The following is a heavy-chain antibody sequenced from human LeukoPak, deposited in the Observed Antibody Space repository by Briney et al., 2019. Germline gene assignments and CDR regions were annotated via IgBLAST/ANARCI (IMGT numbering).Heavy chain of an antibody. V-gene: IGHV1-46*01. CDR2: INPSGGSS. Sequence: GASVKVSRKASGFTFTSYYMHWVRQAPGQGLEWMGIINPSGGSSSYAQKFQGRVTMTRDTSTSTVYMELSSLRSEDTAVYYSARVPNYYDSSGYYNSYHGMDVWGQGTTVTVSS. D-gene: IGHD3-22*01. CDR3: ARVPNYYDSSGYYNSYHGMDV. J-gene: IGHJ6*02. CDR1: GFTFTSYY.